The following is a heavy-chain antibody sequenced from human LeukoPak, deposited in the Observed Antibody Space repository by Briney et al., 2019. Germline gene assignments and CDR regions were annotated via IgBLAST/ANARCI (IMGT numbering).Heavy chain of an antibody. Sequence: ASVKVSCKASGYTFTSYDINWVRQATGQGLEWMGWMNPNSGNTGYAQKFQGRVTMTRKTSISTAYMELSSLRSEDTAVYYCARAPTIEMATMGYWGQGTLVTVSS. D-gene: IGHD5-24*01. CDR2: MNPNSGNT. CDR3: ARAPTIEMATMGY. V-gene: IGHV1-8*01. J-gene: IGHJ4*02. CDR1: GYTFTSYD.